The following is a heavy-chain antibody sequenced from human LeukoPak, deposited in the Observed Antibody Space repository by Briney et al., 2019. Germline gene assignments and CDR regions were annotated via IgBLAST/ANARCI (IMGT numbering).Heavy chain of an antibody. D-gene: IGHD3-10*01. CDR3: ARGFGSGSYLIDH. CDR2: ISFDGSN. J-gene: IGHJ4*02. Sequence: TGGSLRLSSAASGFTFSSYAMHWVRQAPGKGLEWVAFISFDGSNNYADSVKGRFTISRDNSKNTLYLQMNSLRTEDTAVYYCARGFGSGSYLIDHWGQGTLVTVSS. V-gene: IGHV3-30-3*01. CDR1: GFTFSSYA.